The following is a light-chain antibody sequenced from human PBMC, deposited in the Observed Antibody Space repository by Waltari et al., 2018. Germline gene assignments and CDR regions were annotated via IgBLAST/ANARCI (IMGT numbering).Light chain of an antibody. V-gene: IGLV2-14*03. CDR1: SSDIGDYDY. J-gene: IGLJ2*01. Sequence: QSALTQPASVSGSPGQSITISCTGSSSDIGDYDYFSWYQQHPGEAPTLIIYDVTHPPSRIYNRFSGSKSGSAASLTISGLQAEDEADYYCSSYTNRILVFGGGTKLTVL. CDR2: DVT. CDR3: SSYTNRILV.